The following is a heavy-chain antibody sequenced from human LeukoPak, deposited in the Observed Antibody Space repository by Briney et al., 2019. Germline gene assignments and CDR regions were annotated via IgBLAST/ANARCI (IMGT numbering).Heavy chain of an antibody. D-gene: IGHD3-3*01. J-gene: IGHJ6*02. CDR1: GFTFSSYG. Sequence: GRSLRLSCAASGFTFSSYGMHWVRQAPGKGLEWVAVISYDGSNKYYADSVKGRFTISRDNSKNTLYLQMNSLRAEDTAVYYCAKATTITIFGVVIPNYYYGMDVWGQGTTVTVSS. CDR2: ISYDGSNK. V-gene: IGHV3-30*18. CDR3: AKATTITIFGVVIPNYYYGMDV.